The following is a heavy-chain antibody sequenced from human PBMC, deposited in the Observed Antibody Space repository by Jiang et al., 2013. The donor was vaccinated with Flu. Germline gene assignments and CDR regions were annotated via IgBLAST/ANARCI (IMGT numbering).Heavy chain of an antibody. CDR2: IYYSGST. Sequence: PGLVKPSETLSLTCTVSGGSISSYYWSWIRQPPGKGLEWIGYIYYSGSTNYNPSLKSRVTISVDTSKNQFSLKLSSVTAADTAVYYCARDSQGSGSYYWFDPWGQGTLVAVSS. CDR3: ARDSQGSGSYYWFDP. J-gene: IGHJ5*02. V-gene: IGHV4-59*01. D-gene: IGHD3-10*01. CDR1: GGSISSYY.